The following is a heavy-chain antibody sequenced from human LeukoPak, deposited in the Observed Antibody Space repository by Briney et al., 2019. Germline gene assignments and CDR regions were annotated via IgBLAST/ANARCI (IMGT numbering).Heavy chain of an antibody. J-gene: IGHJ4*02. Sequence: PSETLSLTCTVSGGSFSSSSYYWGWIRQPPGKGLEWIGSFYYSGSTYYNPSLKSRVTISVDTSKNQFSLKLGSVTAADTAIYYCARIDGGHHLSPFDYWGQGTLVTVSS. CDR2: FYYSGST. D-gene: IGHD4-23*01. V-gene: IGHV4-39*01. CDR3: ARIDGGHHLSPFDY. CDR1: GGSFSSSSYY.